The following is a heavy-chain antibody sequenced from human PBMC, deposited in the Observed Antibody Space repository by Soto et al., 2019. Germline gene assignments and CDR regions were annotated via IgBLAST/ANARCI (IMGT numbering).Heavy chain of an antibody. CDR2: IKHRGTF. CDR1: GGSFRNYS. D-gene: IGHD2-15*01. V-gene: IGHV4-34*01. CDR3: AIGGGSIIGRMAWFDP. J-gene: IGHJ5*02. Sequence: RSLTCGGNGGSFRNYSYNWIRQAPGKGLEWIGEIKHRGTFNYNPSLKSRVTLSIDTSRNQFSLMLKSVTAADTAVYYCAIGGGSIIGRMAWFDPWGQGTLVTVYS.